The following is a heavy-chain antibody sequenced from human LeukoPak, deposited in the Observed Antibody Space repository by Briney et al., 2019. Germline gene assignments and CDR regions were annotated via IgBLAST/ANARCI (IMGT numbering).Heavy chain of an antibody. V-gene: IGHV3-11*01. Sequence: GGSLRLSCAASGFTFSNYYMSWIRQAPGKGLEWVSYISSSGSTIYYADSVKGRFTISRDNAKNSLYLQMNSLKAGDTAVYYCAGERYDFWSWNWGQGTLVTVS. J-gene: IGHJ4*02. CDR2: ISSSGSTI. D-gene: IGHD3-3*01. CDR3: AGERYDFWSWN. CDR1: GFTFSNYY.